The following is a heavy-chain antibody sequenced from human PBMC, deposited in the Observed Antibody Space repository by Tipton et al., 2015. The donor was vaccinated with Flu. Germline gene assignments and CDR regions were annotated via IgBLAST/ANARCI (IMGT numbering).Heavy chain of an antibody. D-gene: IGHD3-10*02. CDR3: ARHTGDSVRGIIDY. CDR1: GDSISSDYY. Sequence: TLSLTCAVSGDSISSDYYWGWIRQFPGKGLEWIGTVSRTGSTYYNPSLKSRLTISVDTSKNQFSLKLSSVTAADTAVYYCARHTGDSVRGIIDYWGQGTLVTVSS. J-gene: IGHJ4*02. V-gene: IGHV4-38-2*01. CDR2: VSRTGST.